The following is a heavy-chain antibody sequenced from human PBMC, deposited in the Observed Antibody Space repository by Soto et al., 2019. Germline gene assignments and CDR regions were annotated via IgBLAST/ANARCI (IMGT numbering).Heavy chain of an antibody. CDR2: IDPSDSYT. CDR3: ARHPRDYDILTGYYRSY. V-gene: IGHV5-10-1*01. Sequence: GESLKISCKGSGYSFTSYWISWVRQMPGKGLEWMGRIDPSDSYTNYSPSFQGHVTISADKSISTAYLQWSSLKASDTAMYYCARHPRDYDILTGYYRSYWGQGTLVTVSS. D-gene: IGHD3-9*01. CDR1: GYSFTSYW. J-gene: IGHJ4*02.